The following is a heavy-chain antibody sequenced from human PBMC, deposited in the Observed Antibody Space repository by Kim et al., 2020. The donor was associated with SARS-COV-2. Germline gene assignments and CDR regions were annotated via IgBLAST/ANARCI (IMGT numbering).Heavy chain of an antibody. J-gene: IGHJ5*02. CDR1: GGSISSSISY. V-gene: IGHV4-39*01. CDR2: LSYSGRT. D-gene: IGHD4-17*01. CDR3: AGLYAYNCFDP. Sequence: SETLSLTCSVSGGSISSSISYWGWIRQPPGKGLEWIGSLSYSGRTYYNPSPKSRVTISVDTSKNQFSLNLSSVTAADTAVYYCAGLYAYNCFDPWGQGTLVTVSS.